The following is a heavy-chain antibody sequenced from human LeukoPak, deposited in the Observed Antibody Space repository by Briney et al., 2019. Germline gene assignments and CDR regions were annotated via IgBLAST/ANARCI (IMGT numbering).Heavy chain of an antibody. V-gene: IGHV1-18*01. J-gene: IGHJ4*02. CDR3: ARLKNYGNTDY. CDR2: IYSYNGNT. D-gene: IGHD4-11*01. CDR1: GYTFPSYG. Sequence: ASVTVSCKASGYTFPSYGISWVRQAPGQGLEWMGWIYSYNGNTNYAQKFQGRVTMTTDTSTSIAYMELRSLTSDDTAVYYCARLKNYGNTDYWGQGTLVTVSS.